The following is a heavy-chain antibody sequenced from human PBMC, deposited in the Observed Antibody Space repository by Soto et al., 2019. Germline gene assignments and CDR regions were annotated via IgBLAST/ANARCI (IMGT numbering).Heavy chain of an antibody. Sequence: LRLSCTASGFTFGDYAMSWVRQAPGKGLEWVGFIRSKAYGGTTEYAASVKGRFTISRDDSKSIAYLQMNSLKTEDTAVYYCTRDAGTTRYYGMDVWGQGTTVTVSS. CDR2: IRSKAYGGTT. CDR1: GFTFGDYA. D-gene: IGHD1-7*01. V-gene: IGHV3-49*04. CDR3: TRDAGTTRYYGMDV. J-gene: IGHJ6*02.